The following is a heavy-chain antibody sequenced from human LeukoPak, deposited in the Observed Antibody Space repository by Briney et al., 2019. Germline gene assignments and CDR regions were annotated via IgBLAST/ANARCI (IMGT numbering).Heavy chain of an antibody. CDR2: INPSGGGT. D-gene: IGHD2-2*01. J-gene: IGHJ4*02. V-gene: IGHV1-46*01. Sequence: GASVKVSCKASGYTFTSYYMHWVRQAPGQGLEWMGMINPSGGGTGYTQKFQGRLTMTRDTSTSILYMELSSLRSEDTAVYSCARSVYCSSTSCFSAFDYWGQGTLVTVSS. CDR3: ARSVYCSSTSCFSAFDY. CDR1: GYTFTSYY.